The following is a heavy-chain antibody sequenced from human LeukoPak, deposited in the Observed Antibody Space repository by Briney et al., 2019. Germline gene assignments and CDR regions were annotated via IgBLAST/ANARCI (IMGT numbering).Heavy chain of an antibody. D-gene: IGHD6-6*01. CDR2: IIPILGIA. J-gene: IGHJ6*02. V-gene: IGHV1-69*02. CDR3: AWLHSSSRFDYYYYGMDV. CDR1: VGTFSSYT. Sequence: SVKVSCKASVGTFSSYTISWVRQAPGQGLEWMGRIIPILGIANYAQKFQGRVTITADKSTSTAYMELSSLRSEDTAVYYCAWLHSSSRFDYYYYGMDVWGQGTTVTVSS.